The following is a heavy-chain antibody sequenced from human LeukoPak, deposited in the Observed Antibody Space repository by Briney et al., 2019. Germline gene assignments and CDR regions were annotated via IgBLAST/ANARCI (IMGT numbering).Heavy chain of an antibody. CDR2: ITSSGRII. CDR3: ASTGGYGSGTYDYYYFGMDV. D-gene: IGHD3-10*01. CDR1: GFTFSSYE. J-gene: IGHJ6*02. V-gene: IGHV3-48*03. Sequence: GGSLRLSCAASGFTFSSYEMNWVRQAPGKGLEWVAYITSSGRIIYYADSVEGRLTISRDNAKNSLYLQMNSLRAEDTAVYYCASTGGYGSGTYDYYYFGMDVWGQGTTVTVSS.